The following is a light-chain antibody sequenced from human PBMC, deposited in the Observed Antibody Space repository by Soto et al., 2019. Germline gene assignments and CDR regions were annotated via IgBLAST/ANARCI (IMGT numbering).Light chain of an antibody. V-gene: IGKV1-5*03. CDR2: EAS. J-gene: IGKJ2*01. CDR3: QQYNTYSYS. CDR1: QTIYTW. Sequence: DLQMTQSPSVLSASVGDRVTITCRASQTIYTWLAWYQQKPGKAPKLLIYEASSLDIGAPSRFSGSRSGTEFTLTIDSLQPDDFATYYCQQYNTYSYSFGQGTKLEIK.